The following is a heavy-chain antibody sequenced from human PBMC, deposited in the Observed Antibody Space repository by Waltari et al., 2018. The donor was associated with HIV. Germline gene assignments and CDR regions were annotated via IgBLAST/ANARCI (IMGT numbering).Heavy chain of an antibody. CDR2: IYSGGST. CDR1: GFSVSSNY. D-gene: IGHD2-21*02. J-gene: IGHJ4*02. V-gene: IGHV3-53*01. Sequence: EVQLVEAGGGLIQPGGSLRLSCAASGFSVSSNYMSWVRQAPGKGLEWVSVIYSGGSTYYADSVKGRFTISRDNSKNTLYLQMNSLRAEDTAVYYCARGFGCGGDCYYFDYWGQGTLVTVSS. CDR3: ARGFGCGGDCYYFDY.